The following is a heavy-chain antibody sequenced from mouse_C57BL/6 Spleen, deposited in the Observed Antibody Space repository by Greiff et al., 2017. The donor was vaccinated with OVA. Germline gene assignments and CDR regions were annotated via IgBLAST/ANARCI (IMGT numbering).Heavy chain of an antibody. CDR2: IDPETGGT. CDR1: GYTFTDYE. J-gene: IGHJ2*01. V-gene: IGHV1-15*01. Sequence: VKVVESGAELVRPGASVTLSCKASGYTFTDYEMHWVKQTPVHGLEWIGAIDPETGGTAYNQKFKGKAILTADKASSTAYMELRSLTSEDSAVYYCTRSVTTVVAPDYFDYWGQGTTLTVSS. CDR3: TRSVTTVVAPDYFDY. D-gene: IGHD1-1*01.